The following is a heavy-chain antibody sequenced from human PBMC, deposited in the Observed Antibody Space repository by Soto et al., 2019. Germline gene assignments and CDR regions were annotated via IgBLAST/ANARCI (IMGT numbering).Heavy chain of an antibody. V-gene: IGHV3-30*18. D-gene: IGHD3-9*01. Sequence: QVQLVESGGGVVQPGRSLRLSCAASGFTFSSYGMHWVRQAPGKGLEWVAVISYDGSNKYYADSVKGRFTISRDNSKNTLYLQMNSLRAEDTAVYYCAKVGVGRYFDWSDAFDIWGQGTMVTVSS. CDR3: AKVGVGRYFDWSDAFDI. J-gene: IGHJ3*02. CDR2: ISYDGSNK. CDR1: GFTFSSYG.